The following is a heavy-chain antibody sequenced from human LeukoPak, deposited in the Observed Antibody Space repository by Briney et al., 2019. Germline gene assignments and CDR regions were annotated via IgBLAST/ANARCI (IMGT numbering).Heavy chain of an antibody. V-gene: IGHV4-39*07. J-gene: IGHJ4*02. Sequence: SETLSLTCTVSGGSISSSSYYWGWIRQPPGKGLEWIGSIYYSGSTYYNPSLKSRVTISVDTSKNQFSLKLSSVTAADTAVYYCASEGLHSSGFFDYWGQGTLVTVSS. CDR2: IYYSGST. CDR3: ASEGLHSSGFFDY. D-gene: IGHD6-19*01. CDR1: GGSISSSSYY.